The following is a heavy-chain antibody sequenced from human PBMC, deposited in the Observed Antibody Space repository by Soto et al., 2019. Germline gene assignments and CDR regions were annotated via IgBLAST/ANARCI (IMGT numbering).Heavy chain of an antibody. V-gene: IGHV1-8*01. CDR2: MNPNSGNT. CDR3: ARFVAVIAGSGWFGTQSWFDP. Sequence: GASVKVSCKASGYTFTSYDINWVRQATGQGLEWMGWMNPNSGNTGYAQKFQGRVTMTRNTSISTAYMELSSLRSEDTAVYYCARFVAVIAGSGWFGTQSWFDPWGQGTLVTGSS. D-gene: IGHD6-19*01. CDR1: GYTFTSYD. J-gene: IGHJ5*02.